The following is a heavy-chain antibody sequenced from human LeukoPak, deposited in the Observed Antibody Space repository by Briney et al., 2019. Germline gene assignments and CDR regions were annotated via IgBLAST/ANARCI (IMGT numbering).Heavy chain of an antibody. D-gene: IGHD3-10*01. V-gene: IGHV4-59*12. Sequence: SETLSLTCTVSGGSISSYYWSWIRQPPGKGLEWIGYIYYSGSTNYNPSLKSRVTISVDTSKNQFSLKLSSVTAADTAVYYCANRKANTMVRGVIGKKYFQHWGQGTLVTVSS. CDR2: IYYSGST. CDR3: ANRKANTMVRGVIGKKYFQH. J-gene: IGHJ1*01. CDR1: GGSISSYY.